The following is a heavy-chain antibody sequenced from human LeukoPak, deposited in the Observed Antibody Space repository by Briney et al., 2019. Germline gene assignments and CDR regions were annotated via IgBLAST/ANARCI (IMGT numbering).Heavy chain of an antibody. D-gene: IGHD2-2*01. CDR1: GFTFSSYA. CDR2: ISGSGGTT. Sequence: GGSLRLSCAASGFTFSSYAMSWVRQAPGKGLEWVSAISGSGGTTYYADSVKGRFTISRDNSKNTLYLQMNSLRAEDTAVYYCAKVPILAVPAALRDIDYWGQRTLVAVSS. CDR3: AKVPILAVPAALRDIDY. V-gene: IGHV3-23*01. J-gene: IGHJ4*02.